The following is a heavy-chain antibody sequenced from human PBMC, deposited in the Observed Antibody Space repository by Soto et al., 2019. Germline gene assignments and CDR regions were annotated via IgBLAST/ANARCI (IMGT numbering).Heavy chain of an antibody. CDR3: ARVPISVHNYYDSSGYYYEHDY. Sequence: GGSLRLSCAASGFTVSSNYMSWVRQAPGKGLEWVSVIYSGGSTYYADSVKGRFTISRDNSKNTLYLQMNSLRAEDTAVYYCARVPISVHNYYDSSGYYYEHDYWGQGTLVTVSS. J-gene: IGHJ4*02. CDR2: IYSGGST. D-gene: IGHD3-22*01. CDR1: GFTVSSNY. V-gene: IGHV3-66*01.